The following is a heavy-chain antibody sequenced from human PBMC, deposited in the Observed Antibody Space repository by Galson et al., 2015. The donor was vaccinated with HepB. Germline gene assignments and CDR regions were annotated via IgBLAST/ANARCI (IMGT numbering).Heavy chain of an antibody. CDR2: ITSRANSYAT. Sequence: SLRLSCAASGFTFSGSAIHWVRQASGKGLEWLGRITSRANSYATAYAASLKGRFTISRDDSKNTAYLHMTSLKTEDSAVYYGLRLGDLSGYSSSWGQGTLVTVSS. D-gene: IGHD6-13*01. J-gene: IGHJ4*02. CDR1: GFTFSGSA. CDR3: LRLGDLSGYSSS. V-gene: IGHV3-73*01.